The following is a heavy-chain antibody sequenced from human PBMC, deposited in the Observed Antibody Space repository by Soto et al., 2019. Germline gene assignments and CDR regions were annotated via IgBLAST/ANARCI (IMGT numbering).Heavy chain of an antibody. Sequence: PGESLKISCKGSGYSFAGYWITWVRQKPGKGLEWMGRIDPSDSQTYYSPSFRGHVTISVTKSITTVFLQRNSLRASDTAMYYCARHRHSSGLRSSRMDVWGQGTTVTVSS. J-gene: IGHJ6*02. CDR3: ARHRHSSGLRSSRMDV. V-gene: IGHV5-10-1*01. CDR2: IDPSDSQT. CDR1: GYSFAGYW. D-gene: IGHD6-19*01.